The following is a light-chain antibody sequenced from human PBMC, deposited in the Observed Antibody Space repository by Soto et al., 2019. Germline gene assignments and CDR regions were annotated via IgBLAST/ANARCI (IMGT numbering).Light chain of an antibody. Sequence: EIVMTQSPATLSVSPGEGATVSCRASQSVSSHLAWYQHKPGQAPRLLFYAASTRATGIPDRFSGSGSGTEFSLTISSLQSEDFEVYYCQHYHGWPITFGQGTRLEIK. V-gene: IGKV3-15*01. CDR1: QSVSSH. CDR3: QHYHGWPIT. CDR2: AAS. J-gene: IGKJ5*01.